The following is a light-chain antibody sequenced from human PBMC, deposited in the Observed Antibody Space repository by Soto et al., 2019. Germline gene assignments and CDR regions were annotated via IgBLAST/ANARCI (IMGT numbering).Light chain of an antibody. V-gene: IGKV1-33*01. J-gene: IGKJ2*01. CDR2: DAS. Sequence: DIQMTQSPSSLSASVGDRVTITCQASQDITKYLSWFQQKPAKVPKLLIYDASELETGVPSRFSGSGSGTDFTFTISSPQPEDIATYYCQHYDNLPYTFGQGTKLEMK. CDR3: QHYDNLPYT. CDR1: QDITKY.